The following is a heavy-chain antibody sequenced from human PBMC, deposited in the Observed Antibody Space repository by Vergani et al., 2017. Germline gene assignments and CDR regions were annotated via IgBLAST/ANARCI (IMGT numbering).Heavy chain of an antibody. CDR3: ARTLNPEVVPAFNDY. V-gene: IGHV1-69*01. J-gene: IGHJ4*02. D-gene: IGHD2-2*01. CDR1: GGTFSSYA. Sequence: QVQPVQSGAEVKKPGSSVKVSCKASGGTFSSYAISWVRQAPGQGLEWMGGIIPIFGTANYAQKFQGRVTITADESTSTAYMELSILRSEDTAVYYCARTLNPEVVPAFNDYWGQGTLVTVSS. CDR2: IIPIFGTA.